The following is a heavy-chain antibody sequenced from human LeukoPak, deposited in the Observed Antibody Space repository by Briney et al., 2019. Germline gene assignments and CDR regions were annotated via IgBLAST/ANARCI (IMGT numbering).Heavy chain of an antibody. CDR3: ARDLRRRCSGGSCYGGGNY. Sequence: ASVTVSCKASGYTFTGYYMHWVRPAPGQGLEWMGWINPNSGGTNYAQKFQGRVTITRDTSISTAYMELSRMRSDDTAVYYCARDLRRRCSGGSCYGGGNYWGQGTLVTVSS. V-gene: IGHV1-2*02. CDR2: INPNSGGT. J-gene: IGHJ4*02. D-gene: IGHD2-15*01. CDR1: GYTFTGYY.